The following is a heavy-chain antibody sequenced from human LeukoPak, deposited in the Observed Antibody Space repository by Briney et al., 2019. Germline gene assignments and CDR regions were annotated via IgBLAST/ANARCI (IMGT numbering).Heavy chain of an antibody. V-gene: IGHV3-20*04. J-gene: IGHJ3*02. D-gene: IGHD3-10*01. CDR2: INWNGGIT. Sequence: SEGSLRLSCAASGFTFDAYGMSWVRQAPGKGLEWVSGINWNGGITSYADSVKGRFTISRDNAKNSLYLQMNSLRAEDTALYYCAKELFPGSYYPLDAFDIWGQGTMVTVSS. CDR1: GFTFDAYG. CDR3: AKELFPGSYYPLDAFDI.